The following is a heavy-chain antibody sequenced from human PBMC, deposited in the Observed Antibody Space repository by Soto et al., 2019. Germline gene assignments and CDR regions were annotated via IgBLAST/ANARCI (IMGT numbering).Heavy chain of an antibody. D-gene: IGHD3-22*01. CDR3: ARDGFHDRSPHHLGFDY. J-gene: IGHJ4*02. CDR1: GGSISSGGYY. CDR2: IYYSGST. V-gene: IGHV4-31*02. Sequence: PSETLSLTCTVSGGSISSGGYYWSWIRQHPGKGLEWIGYIYYSGSTYYNPSLKSRVTISVDTSKNQFSLKLSSVTAADTAVYYCARDGFHDRSPHHLGFDYWGQGTLVTVSS.